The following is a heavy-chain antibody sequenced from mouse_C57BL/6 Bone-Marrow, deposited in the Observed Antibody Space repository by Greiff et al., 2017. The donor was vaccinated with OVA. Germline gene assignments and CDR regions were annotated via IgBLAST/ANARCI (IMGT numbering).Heavy chain of an antibody. CDR1: GFTFSSYA. Sequence: EVKLMESGGGLVKPGGSLKLSCAASGFTFSSYAMSWVRQTLEKRLEWVATISDGGSYTYYPDNVKGRFTISRDNAKNNLYLQMSHLKSEDTAMYYCARVIYDGYPYWYFDVWGTGTTVTVSS. J-gene: IGHJ1*03. CDR3: ARVIYDGYPYWYFDV. V-gene: IGHV5-4*03. CDR2: ISDGGSYT. D-gene: IGHD2-3*01.